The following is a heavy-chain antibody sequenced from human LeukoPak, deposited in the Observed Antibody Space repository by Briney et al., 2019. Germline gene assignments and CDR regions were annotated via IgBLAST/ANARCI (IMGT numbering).Heavy chain of an antibody. CDR3: ATDYGDYEPIDY. J-gene: IGHJ4*02. V-gene: IGHV3-30*04. D-gene: IGHD4-17*01. CDR2: ISFDGTNK. CDR1: GVTLRNYA. Sequence: GGSLRLSCTASGVTLRNYAMHWARGPPARGLEWVAVISFDGTNKYYGDSVEGRFSVSRDNSKNTLYLQMNSLRPDDTAMYYCATDYGDYEPIDYWGQGTLVTVSS.